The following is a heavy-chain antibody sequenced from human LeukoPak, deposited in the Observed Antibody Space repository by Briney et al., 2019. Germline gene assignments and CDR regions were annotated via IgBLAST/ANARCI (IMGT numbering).Heavy chain of an antibody. V-gene: IGHV3-53*01. D-gene: IGHD6-13*01. CDR3: ASYRSSWYEYYYYGMDV. Sequence: GGPLRLSCAASGFTFSSYWVHWVCQAPGKGLEWVSVIYSGGSTYYADSVKGRFTISRDNSKNTLYLQMNSLRAEDTAVYYCASYRSSWYEYYYYGMDVWGQGTTVTVPS. J-gene: IGHJ6*02. CDR2: IYSGGST. CDR1: GFTFSSYW.